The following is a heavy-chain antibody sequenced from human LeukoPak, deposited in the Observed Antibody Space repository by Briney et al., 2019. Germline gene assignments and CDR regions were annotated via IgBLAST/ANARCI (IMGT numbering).Heavy chain of an antibody. D-gene: IGHD2-21*01. Sequence: ETLSLTCTVSGGSISSSSYYWGWIRQPPGKGLEWIGSIYYSGSTYYNPSLKSRVTISVDTSKNQFSLKLSSVTAADTAVYYCARLSDCGGDCYWFGPWGQGTLVTVSS. CDR3: ARLSDCGGDCYWFGP. CDR2: IYYSGST. CDR1: GGSISSSSYY. J-gene: IGHJ5*02. V-gene: IGHV4-39*01.